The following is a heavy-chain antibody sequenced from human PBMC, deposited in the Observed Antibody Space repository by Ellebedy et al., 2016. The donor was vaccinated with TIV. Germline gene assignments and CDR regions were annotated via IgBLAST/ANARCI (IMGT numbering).Heavy chain of an antibody. CDR2: INPNSGGT. Sequence: ASVKVSCKASGGTFTGYYMHWVRQAPGRGLEWMGWINPNSGGTNYAQKFQGWVSMTRETSISTAYMELSRLRSDDTAVYYCARDGHNTAMGHWGQGTLVTVSS. CDR1: GGTFTGYY. D-gene: IGHD5-18*01. J-gene: IGHJ4*02. V-gene: IGHV1-2*04. CDR3: ARDGHNTAMGH.